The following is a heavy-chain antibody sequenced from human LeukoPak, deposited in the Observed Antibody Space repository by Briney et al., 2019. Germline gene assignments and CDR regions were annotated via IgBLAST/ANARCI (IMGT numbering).Heavy chain of an antibody. D-gene: IGHD3-22*01. CDR1: GYTFTGYY. V-gene: IGHV1-2*02. J-gene: IGHJ3*02. CDR2: INPNSGGT. CDR3: ARGHYDSSGTRDAFDI. Sequence: ASVKVSCKASGYTFTGYYMHWVRQAPGQGLEWMGWINPNSGGTNYAQKFQGRVTITADESTSTAYMELSSLRSEDTAVYYCARGHYDSSGTRDAFDIWGQGTMVTVSS.